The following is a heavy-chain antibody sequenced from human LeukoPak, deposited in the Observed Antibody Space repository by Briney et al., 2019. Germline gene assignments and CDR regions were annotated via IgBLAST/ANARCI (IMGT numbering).Heavy chain of an antibody. CDR1: GYSLTSYW. J-gene: IGHJ5*02. D-gene: IGHD3-3*01. Sequence: GESLIISCNCSGYSLTSYWIGLVRQMPGEGLEGMGIIYPGGTATRYTPFLQGQVTTSAEKCISSAYLQWSSLKASDTAMYYCARRNFGVVLNWFDPWGQGTLVTVSS. CDR3: ARRNFGVVLNWFDP. V-gene: IGHV5-51*01. CDR2: IYPGGTAT.